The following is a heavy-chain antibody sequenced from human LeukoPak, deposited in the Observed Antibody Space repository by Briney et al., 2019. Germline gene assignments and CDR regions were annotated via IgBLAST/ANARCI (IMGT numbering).Heavy chain of an antibody. J-gene: IGHJ6*02. CDR3: ARDRGSSSPYYYYYGMDV. D-gene: IGHD6-6*01. CDR1: GGSISSYY. V-gene: IGHV4-59*01. CDR2: IYYSRST. Sequence: SETLSLTCTVSGGSISSYYWSWIRQPPGKGLEWIGYIYYSRSTNYNPSLKSRVTISVDTSKNQFSLKLSSVTAADTAVYYCARDRGSSSPYYYYYGMDVWGQGTTVTVSS.